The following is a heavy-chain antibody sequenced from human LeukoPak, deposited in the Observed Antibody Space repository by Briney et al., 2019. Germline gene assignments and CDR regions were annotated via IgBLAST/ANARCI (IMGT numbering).Heavy chain of an antibody. D-gene: IGHD3-10*01. CDR3: ARDPTEGFGELFSPPDY. Sequence: GGSLRLSCAASGFTFDDYGMSWVRQAPGKGLEWVSGINWNGGSTGYADSVKGRFTISRDNAKNSLYLQMNSLRAEDTALYYCARDPTEGFGELFSPPDYWGQGTLVTVSS. CDR1: GFTFDDYG. CDR2: INWNGGST. V-gene: IGHV3-20*04. J-gene: IGHJ4*02.